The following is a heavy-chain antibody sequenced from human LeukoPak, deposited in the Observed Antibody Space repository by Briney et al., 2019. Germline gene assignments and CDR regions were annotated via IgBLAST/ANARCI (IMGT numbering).Heavy chain of an antibody. CDR2: ISWNSGSI. J-gene: IGHJ4*02. V-gene: IGHV3-9*01. CDR3: AADRGGNGVVDS. D-gene: IGHD4-23*01. CDR1: GFTFDDYA. Sequence: PGRSLRLSCAASGFTFDDYAMYWVQQAPGKGLEWVADISWNSGSIGYADSVKGRFTISRDNAKNSLYLQMNSLRVEDTALYYCAADRGGNGVVDSWGQGTLVTVSS.